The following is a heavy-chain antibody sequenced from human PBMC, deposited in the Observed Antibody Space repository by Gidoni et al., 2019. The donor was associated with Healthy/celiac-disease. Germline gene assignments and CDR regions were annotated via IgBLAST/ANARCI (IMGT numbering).Heavy chain of an antibody. Sequence: QVQLQESGPGLVKPSQPLSLTCTVSAGSISSGGYYWSWIRQHPGKGLEWIGYLYYSGSTYYNPSLKSRVTISVDTSKNQFSLKLSSVTAADTAVYYCARSRRNYFDYWGQGTLVTVSS. CDR2: LYYSGST. CDR3: ARSRRNYFDY. D-gene: IGHD6-6*01. J-gene: IGHJ4*02. CDR1: AGSISSGGYY. V-gene: IGHV4-31*03.